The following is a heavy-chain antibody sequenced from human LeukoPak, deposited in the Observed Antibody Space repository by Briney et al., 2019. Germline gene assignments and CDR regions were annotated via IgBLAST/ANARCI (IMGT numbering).Heavy chain of an antibody. CDR2: IKQDGSEK. Sequence: GGSLRLSCAASGFTFSSYWMSWVRQAPGKGLEWVANIKQDGSEKYYVDSVKGRFTISRDNAKNSLYLQMNSLRAEDTALYYCAREGYCSGGSCYRRYYYMDVWGKGTTVTVSS. V-gene: IGHV3-7*03. CDR3: AREGYCSGGSCYRRYYYMDV. J-gene: IGHJ6*03. D-gene: IGHD2-15*01. CDR1: GFTFSSYW.